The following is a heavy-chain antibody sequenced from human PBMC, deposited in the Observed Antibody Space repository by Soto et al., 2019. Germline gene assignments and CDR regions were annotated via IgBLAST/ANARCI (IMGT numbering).Heavy chain of an antibody. CDR3: ASSDGGSTIDY. Sequence: SETLSLTCSVSGGSISSSSYYWGWIRQPPGKGLQWIGTIYYSGSTYYNPSLKSRVTISVDTSKNQFSLELSSVTAADTAVYYCASSDGGSTIDYWGQGALVTVSS. J-gene: IGHJ4*02. CDR2: IYYSGST. CDR1: GGSISSSSYY. V-gene: IGHV4-39*01.